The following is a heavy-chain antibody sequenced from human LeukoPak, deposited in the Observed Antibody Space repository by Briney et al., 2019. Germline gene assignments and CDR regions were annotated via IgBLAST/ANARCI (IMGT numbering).Heavy chain of an antibody. J-gene: IGHJ5*02. D-gene: IGHD3-9*01. CDR2: TYYRSTWYN. CDR3: ARRLAQYDCFDP. V-gene: IGHV6-1*01. CDR1: GDSVSSNSVT. Sequence: SQTLSLTCAISGDSVSSNSVTWNWIRQSPSRGLEWLGRTYYRSTWYNDYAVSVRGRITVNPDISKNQFSLHLNSVTPEDTAVYYCARRLAQYDCFDPWGQGILVTVSS.